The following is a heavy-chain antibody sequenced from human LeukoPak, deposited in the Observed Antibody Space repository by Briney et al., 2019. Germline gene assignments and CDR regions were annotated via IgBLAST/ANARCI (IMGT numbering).Heavy chain of an antibody. D-gene: IGHD3-10*01. V-gene: IGHV1-46*01. J-gene: IGHJ5*02. CDR3: ARDRITMVRGVKGKNWFDP. Sequence: ASVKVSCKASGYTFTSYYMHWVRQAPGQGLEWMGIINPSGGSTSYAQKFQGRVTMTRDTSTSTVYMELSSLRSEDTVVYYCARDRITMVRGVKGKNWFDPWGQGTLVTVSS. CDR2: INPSGGST. CDR1: GYTFTSYY.